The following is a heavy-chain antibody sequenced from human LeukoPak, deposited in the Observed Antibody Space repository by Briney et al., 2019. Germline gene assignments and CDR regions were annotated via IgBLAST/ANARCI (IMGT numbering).Heavy chain of an antibody. CDR1: GFTFDDYG. D-gene: IGHD3-3*01. Sequence: PGGSLRLSCAASGFTFDDYGMSWVRQAPGKGLEWVSGINWNGGSTGYADSVKGRFTISRDNAKNSLYLQMNSLRAEDTALYHCARDTRTYYDFWSGYWDPYYYYGMTSGAKGPRSPSP. CDR3: ARDTRTYYDFWSGYWDPYYYYGMTS. V-gene: IGHV3-20*01. CDR2: INWNGGST. J-gene: IGHJ6*02.